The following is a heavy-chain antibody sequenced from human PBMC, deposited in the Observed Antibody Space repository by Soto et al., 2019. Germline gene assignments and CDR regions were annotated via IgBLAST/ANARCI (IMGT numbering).Heavy chain of an antibody. CDR3: ARDLSGYNYGSTQDY. D-gene: IGHD5-18*01. V-gene: IGHV3-48*02. CDR1: GFTFSSYS. J-gene: IGHJ4*02. CDR2: ISSSSGTM. Sequence: LRLSCAASGFTFSSYSMNWVRQAPGKGLEWVSYISSSSGTMYYADSVKGRFTISRDNAKDSLHLQMDSLRDEDTAIYYCARDLSGYNYGSTQDYWGQGTLVTVSS.